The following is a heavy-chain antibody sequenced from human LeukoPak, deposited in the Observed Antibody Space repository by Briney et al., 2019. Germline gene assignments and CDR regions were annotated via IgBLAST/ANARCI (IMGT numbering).Heavy chain of an antibody. Sequence: GGSLRLSCAASGFTFNTNAMSWVRQAPGKGLEWVSAISGRTGGTYYADSVKGRFTISRDSSKSTLYLQMDSLRAEDTAVYYCAKCGNSGCHLIDYWGQGTLVTVSS. CDR3: AKCGNSGCHLIDY. CDR1: GFTFNTNA. V-gene: IGHV3-23*01. J-gene: IGHJ4*02. D-gene: IGHD5-12*01. CDR2: ISGRTGGT.